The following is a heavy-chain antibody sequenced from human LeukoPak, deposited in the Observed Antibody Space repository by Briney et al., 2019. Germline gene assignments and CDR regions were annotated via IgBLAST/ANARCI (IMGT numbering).Heavy chain of an antibody. D-gene: IGHD3-9*01. CDR1: GFTFSSYA. Sequence: GGSLRLSCAASGFTFSSYAMSWVRQAPGKGLEWVSAISGSGGSTYHADSVKGRFTISRDNSKNTLYLQMNSLRAEDTAVYYCAKGILRYFDWLGYWGQGTLVTVSS. CDR2: ISGSGGST. J-gene: IGHJ4*02. CDR3: AKGILRYFDWLGY. V-gene: IGHV3-23*01.